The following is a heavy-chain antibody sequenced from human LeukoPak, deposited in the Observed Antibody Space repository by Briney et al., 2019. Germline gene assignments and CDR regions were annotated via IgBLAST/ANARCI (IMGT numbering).Heavy chain of an antibody. V-gene: IGHV3-72*01. J-gene: IGHJ4*02. CDR3: CTIFYLPRTGSYPNH. D-gene: IGHD3-9*01. CDR2: SKNKANAYST. Sequence: GGSLRLSCAVSGFTYSDHHMGWVRQAPGKGLEWIGRSKNKANAYSTVYAASVKGRFTFSRDDPKNSLYLQMDSLRDEDTAVYYCCTIFYLPRTGSYPNHWGQGTLVTVSS. CDR1: GFTYSDHH.